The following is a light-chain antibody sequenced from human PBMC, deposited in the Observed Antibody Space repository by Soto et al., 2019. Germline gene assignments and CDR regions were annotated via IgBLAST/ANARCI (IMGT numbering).Light chain of an antibody. CDR3: QQYGSYPLT. CDR1: HSVDSCY. Sequence: VWTQSHAALSLSPGDRATLYCRASHSVDSCYFAWYQQMPGQAHSLLIYETSSRATGIPYSFSGSGSGTDFTLAVSRLEPEDFAVYFCQQYGSYPLTFGGGTKVEIK. J-gene: IGKJ4*01. V-gene: IGKV3-20*01. CDR2: ETS.